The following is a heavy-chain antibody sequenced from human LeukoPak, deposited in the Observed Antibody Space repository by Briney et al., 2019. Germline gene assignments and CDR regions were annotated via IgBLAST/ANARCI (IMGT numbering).Heavy chain of an antibody. CDR3: ARTYYYDSSGYYYKCYYYYMDV. Sequence: PSETLSLTCTVSGGSISSGSYYWSWIRQPAGKGLEWIGRIYTSGSTNYNPSLKSRVTISVDTSKNQFSLKPSSVTAADTAVYYCARTYYYDSSGYYYKCYYYYMDVWGKGTTVTVSS. J-gene: IGHJ6*03. V-gene: IGHV4-61*02. D-gene: IGHD3-22*01. CDR2: IYTSGST. CDR1: GGSISSGSYY.